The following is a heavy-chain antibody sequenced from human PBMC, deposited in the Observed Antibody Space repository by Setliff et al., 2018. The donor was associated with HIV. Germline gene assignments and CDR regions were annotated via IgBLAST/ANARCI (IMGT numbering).Heavy chain of an antibody. CDR2: ISGSAGST. CDR1: GFTFSSYA. V-gene: IGHV3-23*01. D-gene: IGHD6-19*01. J-gene: IGHJ4*02. Sequence: GGSLRLSCAASGFTFSSYAMSWVRQAPGKGLDWVSAISGSAGSTYYADSVKGRFTISRDNAKNTVYLQMNSLRAEDTALYYCARETPNSGWYRKEGYYFDYWGQGTLVTVSS. CDR3: ARETPNSGWYRKEGYYFDY.